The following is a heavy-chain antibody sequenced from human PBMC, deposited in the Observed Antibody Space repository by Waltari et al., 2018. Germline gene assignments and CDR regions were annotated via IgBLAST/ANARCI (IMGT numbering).Heavy chain of an antibody. J-gene: IGHJ4*02. Sequence: QLQLQESGPGLVKPSETLSLTCTVSGGSISSSSYYWGWIRQPPGKGLEWIGGLYYSGSTSYNPSLKSRVTISVDTSKNQFSLKLSSVTAADTAVYYCARDPMGMVQGVMAAFDYWGQGTLVTVSS. V-gene: IGHV4-39*07. CDR3: ARDPMGMVQGVMAAFDY. CDR1: GGSISSSSYY. CDR2: LYYSGST. D-gene: IGHD3-10*01.